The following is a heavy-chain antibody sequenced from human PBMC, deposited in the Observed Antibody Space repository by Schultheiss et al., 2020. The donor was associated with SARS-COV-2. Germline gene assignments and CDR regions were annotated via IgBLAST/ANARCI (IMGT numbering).Heavy chain of an antibody. D-gene: IGHD4-17*01. V-gene: IGHV4-31*03. CDR1: GGSISSYY. CDR2: IYYSGST. CDR3: ARDRSHGDYPQSGRPSGMDV. Sequence: LRLSCTVSGGSISSYYWSWIRQHPGKGLEWIGYIYYSGSTYYNPSLKSRVTISVDTSKNQFSLKLSSVTAADTAVYYCARDRSHGDYPQSGRPSGMDVWGQGTTVTVSS. J-gene: IGHJ6*02.